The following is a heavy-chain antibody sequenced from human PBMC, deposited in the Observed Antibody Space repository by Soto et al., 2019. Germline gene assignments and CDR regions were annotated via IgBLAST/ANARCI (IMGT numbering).Heavy chain of an antibody. CDR1: GCTFSNYA. CDR2: ISASGGIT. D-gene: IGHD6-19*01. Sequence: EVQLLESGGGLVQPGGSLRLYCAASGCTFSNYAMTWVRHGPENGLEWVSGISASGGITYFADSEKGRFTISRDKSKNMLYMQMNSRIADDTAVYFCAKDIDNSGWYNDCWGRGTLVTVSS. V-gene: IGHV3-23*01. J-gene: IGHJ4*02. CDR3: AKDIDNSGWYNDC.